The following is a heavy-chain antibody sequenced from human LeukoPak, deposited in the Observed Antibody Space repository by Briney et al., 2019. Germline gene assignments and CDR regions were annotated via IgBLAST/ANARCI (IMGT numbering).Heavy chain of an antibody. CDR2: ISGSGGST. Sequence: GGSLRLSCTASGFTFSSYPMSWARQASSKGLEWVSAISGSGGSTYYADSVKGRFTISRDNSKNTLYLQMNSLRAEDTAVYYCAKGGFSFDYWGQGTLVTVSS. J-gene: IGHJ4*02. D-gene: IGHD3-16*01. CDR1: GFTFSSYP. CDR3: AKGGFSFDY. V-gene: IGHV3-23*01.